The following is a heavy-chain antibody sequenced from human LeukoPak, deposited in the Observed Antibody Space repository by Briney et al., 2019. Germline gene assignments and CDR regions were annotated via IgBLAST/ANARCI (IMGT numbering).Heavy chain of an antibody. CDR3: AKVGPVAAAGMGMHDY. Sequence: GESLRLSCVASGFTFSTYAMSWVRQAPGKGLEWASLISGNGVATFYADSVGGRFTISRDNSKNTLYLQMNGLRVEDTAVYYCAKVGPVAAAGMGMHDYWGQGTLVTVSS. CDR2: ISGNGVAT. CDR1: GFTFSTYA. V-gene: IGHV3-23*01. J-gene: IGHJ4*02. D-gene: IGHD6-13*01.